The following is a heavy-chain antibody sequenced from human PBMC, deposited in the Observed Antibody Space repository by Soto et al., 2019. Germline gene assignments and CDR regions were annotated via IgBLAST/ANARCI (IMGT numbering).Heavy chain of an antibody. CDR2: IIPIFGTA. CDR1: GGTFSSYA. D-gene: IGHD2-2*01. V-gene: IGHV1-69*13. CDR3: ARGQGTSHSYYYCYGMDF. Sequence: SVKVSCKASGGTFSSYAISWVRQAPGQGLEWMGGIIPIFGTANYAQKFQGRVTITADESTSTAYMELSSLRSEDTAVYYCARGQGTSHSYYYCYGMDFWGQGTTVTVSS. J-gene: IGHJ6*02.